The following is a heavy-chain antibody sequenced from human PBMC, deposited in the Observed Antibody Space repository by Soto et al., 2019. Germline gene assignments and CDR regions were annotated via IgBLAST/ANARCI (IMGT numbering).Heavy chain of an antibody. CDR3: AWGEAPNYYYYYGMDV. CDR2: IIPIFGTA. J-gene: IGHJ6*02. Sequence: QVQLVQSGAEVQKPGSSVKVSCKASGGTFSSYAISWVRQAPGQGLEWMGGIIPIFGTANYAQKFQGRVTITADESTSTAYMELSSLRSEDTAVYYCAWGEAPNYYYYYGMDVWGQGTTVTVSS. V-gene: IGHV1-69*01. D-gene: IGHD3-16*01. CDR1: GGTFSSYA.